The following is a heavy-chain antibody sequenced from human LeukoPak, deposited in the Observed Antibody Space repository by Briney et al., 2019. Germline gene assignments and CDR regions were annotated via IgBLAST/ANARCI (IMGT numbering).Heavy chain of an antibody. D-gene: IGHD3-16*01. Sequence: SETLSLTCAVSGGSITNNHYYWSWIRQPPGKGLEWIGYIYYSGSTNYNPSLKSRVTISVDTSKNQFSLKLSSVTAADTAVYYCARCSWGTHPDYWGQGTLVTVSS. CDR2: IYYSGST. J-gene: IGHJ4*02. CDR1: GGSITNNHYY. CDR3: ARCSWGTHPDY. V-gene: IGHV4-61*05.